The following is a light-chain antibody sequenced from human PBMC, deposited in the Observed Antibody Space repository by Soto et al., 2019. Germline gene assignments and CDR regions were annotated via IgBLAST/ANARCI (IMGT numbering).Light chain of an antibody. Sequence: ELVMTQSPATLSLSPGERATLSCRASQSVSNNLAWYQQKPGQAPRLLIYGASTRATGIPARFSGSGSGTEFTLTISSLQSEDFAVYYCQQYDDWPPWTFGQGTKVEIK. V-gene: IGKV3-15*01. CDR2: GAS. CDR1: QSVSNN. CDR3: QQYDDWPPWT. J-gene: IGKJ1*01.